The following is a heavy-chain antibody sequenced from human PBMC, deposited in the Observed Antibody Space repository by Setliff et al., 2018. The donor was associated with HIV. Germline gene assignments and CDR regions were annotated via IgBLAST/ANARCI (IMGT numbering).Heavy chain of an antibody. V-gene: IGHV4-34*01. Sequence: SETLSLTCAVYGGSFSDYYWSWIRQPPGKGLEWIGEINHSGSANYNPSLKSRVTITVDTSKNQFSLKLSSVTAADTAVYYCVSDQQWLAQGWGGPHYWGQGTLVTVSS. CDR3: VSDQQWLAQGWGGPHY. J-gene: IGHJ4*02. D-gene: IGHD6-19*01. CDR1: GGSFSDYY. CDR2: INHSGSA.